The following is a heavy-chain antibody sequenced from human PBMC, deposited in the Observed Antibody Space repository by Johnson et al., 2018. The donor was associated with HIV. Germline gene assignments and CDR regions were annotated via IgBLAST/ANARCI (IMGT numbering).Heavy chain of an antibody. V-gene: IGHV3-30-3*01. D-gene: IGHD1-26*01. CDR3: AIGVGARGSDAFDI. CDR1: GFTFSSYA. Sequence: QMQLVESGGGVVRPGGSLRLSCAASGFTFSSYAMHWVRQAPGKGLEWVAVIYYDGSNKYYADSLKGRFTISRDNSKNPLYLQMDSLRPEDTAVYSCAIGVGARGSDAFDIWGQGTMVTVSS. J-gene: IGHJ3*02. CDR2: IYYDGSNK.